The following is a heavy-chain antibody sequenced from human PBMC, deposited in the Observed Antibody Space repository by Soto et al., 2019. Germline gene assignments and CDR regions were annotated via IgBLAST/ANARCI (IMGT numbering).Heavy chain of an antibody. CDR3: ARTDPAMATYFDY. CDR1: VGTFSRYA. CDR2: IIPIFVTA. Sequence: QVQLVPSGAEVKKPGSSVKVSCNASVGTFSRYAIRWVRQAPGQGREWMGGIIPIFVTANYAQKFQGRVTITADESTSTDYMELSSLRSEDTAVYYCARTDPAMATYFDYWGQGTLVTVSS. V-gene: IGHV1-69*12. J-gene: IGHJ4*02. D-gene: IGHD5-18*01.